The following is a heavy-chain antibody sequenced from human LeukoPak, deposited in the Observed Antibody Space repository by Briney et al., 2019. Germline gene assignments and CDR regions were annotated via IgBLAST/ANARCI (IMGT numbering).Heavy chain of an antibody. J-gene: IGHJ4*02. CDR1: GFTFSSYG. CDR2: IRYDGINK. CDR3: ANVGRIAVAGYLDY. Sequence: PGGSLRLSCAASGFTFSSYGMHWVRQAPGKGLEWVAFIRYDGINKYYADSVKGRFTISRDNSKNTLYLQMNSLRAEDTAVYYCANVGRIAVAGYLDYWGQGTLVTVSS. D-gene: IGHD6-19*01. V-gene: IGHV3-30*02.